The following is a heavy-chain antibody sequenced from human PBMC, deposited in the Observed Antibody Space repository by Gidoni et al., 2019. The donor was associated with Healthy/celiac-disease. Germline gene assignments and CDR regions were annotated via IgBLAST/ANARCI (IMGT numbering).Heavy chain of an antibody. V-gene: IGHV3-48*02. CDR2: ITSSSSTI. CDR3: ASVAWELHDF. J-gene: IGHJ4*02. D-gene: IGHD1-26*01. Sequence: EVRLVESGGGLVQPGGSLRLACSPFGFSFSSYSMYWVRQAPGKGLEWVSYITSSSSTIYYADSVKGRFTISRDNAKNSLYLQMNSLRDEDTAVYYCASVAWELHDFWGQGTLVTVSS. CDR1: GFSFSSYS.